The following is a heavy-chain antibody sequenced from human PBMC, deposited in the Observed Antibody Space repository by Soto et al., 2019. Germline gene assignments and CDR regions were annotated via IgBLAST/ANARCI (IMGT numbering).Heavy chain of an antibody. V-gene: IGHV3-74*01. J-gene: IGHJ4*02. CDR2: IKSDGSNI. CDR1: GFTFSSYW. D-gene: IGHD3-10*01. Sequence: GGSLRLSCAASGFTFSSYWMHWVRQAPGKGLVWVSRIKSDGSNINYADSVKGRFTISRDNAKNTLYLQMNCLRAEDTAIYYCARGGLSGSASFIQGDYWGQGT. CDR3: ARGGLSGSASFIQGDY.